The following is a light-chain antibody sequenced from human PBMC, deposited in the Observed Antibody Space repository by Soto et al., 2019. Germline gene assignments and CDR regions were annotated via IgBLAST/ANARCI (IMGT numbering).Light chain of an antibody. CDR2: DVS. J-gene: IGLJ2*01. Sequence: QSVLTQRASVSGSTGQSITISCTGSSSDIGHYNFVSWYQHHPGKAPKLIIYDVSDRPSGVSNRFSGSKSGNTASLTISGLQAEDEADYYCSSYATNGDVLFGGGTKLTVL. CDR3: SSYATNGDVL. CDR1: SSDIGHYNF. V-gene: IGLV2-14*03.